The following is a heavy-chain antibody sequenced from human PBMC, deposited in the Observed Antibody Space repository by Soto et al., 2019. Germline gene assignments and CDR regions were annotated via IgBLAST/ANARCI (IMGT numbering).Heavy chain of an antibody. D-gene: IGHD5-18*01. Sequence: QVQLVQSGAEVKKPGSSVKVSCKASGGTFSSYAISWVRQAPGQGLEWMGGIIPIFGTANYAQKFQGRVTITADESTSTADMELSSLRSEDTAVYYCAREGGGDTAIIPAIWGQGTMVTVSS. CDR2: IIPIFGTA. CDR1: GGTFSSYA. J-gene: IGHJ3*02. V-gene: IGHV1-69*01. CDR3: AREGGGDTAIIPAI.